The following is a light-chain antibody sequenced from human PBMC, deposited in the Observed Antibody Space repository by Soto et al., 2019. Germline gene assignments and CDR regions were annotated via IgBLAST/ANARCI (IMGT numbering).Light chain of an antibody. CDR1: SSDVGGYNY. CDR2: EVT. CDR3: SSYTSSSSPYV. Sequence: QSALTQPASVSGSPGQSITISCTGTSSDVGGYNYVSWYQHHPGKAPKLMIYEVTSRPSGVSNRFSGSKSGNTASLTISGLQAEDEADYYCSSYTSSSSPYVFGTGTKLTVL. J-gene: IGLJ1*01. V-gene: IGLV2-14*01.